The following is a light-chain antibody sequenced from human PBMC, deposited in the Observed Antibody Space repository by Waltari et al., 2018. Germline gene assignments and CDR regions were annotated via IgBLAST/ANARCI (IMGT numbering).Light chain of an antibody. CDR2: EVT. J-gene: IGLJ1*01. Sequence: QSGLTQPASVSGSPGQSITISCTGTSSDVGNYNLVSWYQQYPGKAPKLMVYEVTKRTSGVSDRFSGSKSGNTASLTISGLQSEDEAVYYCCSYAGLGIYVFGTGTKVTVL. CDR3: CSYAGLGIYV. CDR1: SSDVGNYNL. V-gene: IGLV2-23*02.